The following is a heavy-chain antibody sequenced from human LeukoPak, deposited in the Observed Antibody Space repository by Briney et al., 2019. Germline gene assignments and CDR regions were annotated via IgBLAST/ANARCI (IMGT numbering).Heavy chain of an antibody. J-gene: IGHJ5*02. V-gene: IGHV3-66*02. CDR2: IYSDGST. D-gene: IGHD1-26*01. Sequence: GGSLRLSCAASGFAVSTNYLSWVRQAPGKGLEWVSVIYSDGSTYYADSVKGRFTISRDNSKNTLYLQMNSLRPEDTAVYYCARDQRSESYYPWGWFDPWGQGTLVTVSS. CDR3: ARDQRSESYYPWGWFDP. CDR1: GFAVSTNY.